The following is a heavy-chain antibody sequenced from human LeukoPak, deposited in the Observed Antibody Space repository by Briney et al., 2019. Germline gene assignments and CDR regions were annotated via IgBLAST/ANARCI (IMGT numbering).Heavy chain of an antibody. V-gene: IGHV3-30*02. Sequence: GGSLRLSCAASGFTFSSYGMHWVRQAPGKGLEWVAFIRYDGSNKYYADSVKGRFTISRDNSKNTLYLQMNSLRAEDTAVYYCAKEREQWLVLGVVVYWGQGTLVTVSS. J-gene: IGHJ4*02. CDR1: GFTFSSYG. D-gene: IGHD6-19*01. CDR2: IRYDGSNK. CDR3: AKEREQWLVLGVVVY.